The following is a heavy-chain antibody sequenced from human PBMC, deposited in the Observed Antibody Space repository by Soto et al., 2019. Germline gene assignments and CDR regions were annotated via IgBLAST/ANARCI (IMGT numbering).Heavy chain of an antibody. CDR1: GGSVSSDSYY. D-gene: IGHD1-20*01. CDR3: ARGNWKGDY. Sequence: QVQLQESGPGLVKPSETLSLTCTVSGGSVSSDSYYWSWIRQSPGKELEWIGYIYHSGSTNYNPSLQSRVTMSVDTSKNQFSLKLSSVTAADTAVYYWARGNWKGDYGGQGTLVTVSS. V-gene: IGHV4-61*01. CDR2: IYHSGST. J-gene: IGHJ4*02.